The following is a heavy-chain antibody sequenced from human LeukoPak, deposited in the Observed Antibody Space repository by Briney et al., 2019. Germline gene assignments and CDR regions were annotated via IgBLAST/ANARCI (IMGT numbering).Heavy chain of an antibody. D-gene: IGHD4-17*01. Sequence: GGSLSLSCAASGFTFSNHAMSWVRQAQGKGLEWVSSISASGGSTYYADAVKGWFTISRDNSKNTLYLQMNSLRAEDTAVYYCAKGPTTVTTAFDYWGQGTLVSVSS. V-gene: IGHV3-23*01. CDR1: GFTFSNHA. CDR3: AKGPTTVTTAFDY. J-gene: IGHJ4*02. CDR2: ISASGGST.